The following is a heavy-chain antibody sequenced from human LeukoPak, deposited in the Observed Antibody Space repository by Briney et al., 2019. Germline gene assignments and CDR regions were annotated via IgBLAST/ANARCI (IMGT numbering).Heavy chain of an antibody. V-gene: IGHV4-39*01. J-gene: IGHJ3*02. CDR2: IYYSGST. D-gene: IGHD1-1*01. CDR3: ARPGNDYDAFDI. Sequence: TPSETLSLTCTVSGGSISSSSYYWGWIRQPPGKGLEWIGSIYYSGSTYYNPSLKSRVTISVDTSKNQFSLKLSSVTAADTAVYYCARPGNDYDAFDIWGQGTMVTVSS. CDR1: GGSISSSSYY.